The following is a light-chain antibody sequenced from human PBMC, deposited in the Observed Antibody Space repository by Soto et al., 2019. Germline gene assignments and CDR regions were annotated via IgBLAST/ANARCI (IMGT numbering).Light chain of an antibody. CDR2: GVT. Sequence: QSVLTQPPSASGSPGQSVTISCTGTSSDVGAYNYVSWYQQHPGKVPKLIIYGVTKRPSGVPDRFSASKSGNTASLTVPGLQAEDEADYYCSSHGGANNFYVFGTGTKVTVL. V-gene: IGLV2-8*01. CDR1: SSDVGAYNY. CDR3: SSHGGANNFYV. J-gene: IGLJ1*01.